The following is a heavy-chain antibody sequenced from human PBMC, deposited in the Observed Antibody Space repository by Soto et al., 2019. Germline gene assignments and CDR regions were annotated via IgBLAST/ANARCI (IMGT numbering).Heavy chain of an antibody. CDR1: GFSFSSYS. V-gene: IGHV3-48*02. D-gene: IGHD2-8*01. CDR2: ISSSSSSI. Sequence: PGGSLRLSCAASGFSFSSYSMNWVRQAPGKGLEWVSYISSSSSSIFYADSVKGRFTISRDNAKNSLYLQMNSLGDEDTAVYYCARSIFEYASDSWGQGTVVTVSS. J-gene: IGHJ4*02. CDR3: ARSIFEYASDS.